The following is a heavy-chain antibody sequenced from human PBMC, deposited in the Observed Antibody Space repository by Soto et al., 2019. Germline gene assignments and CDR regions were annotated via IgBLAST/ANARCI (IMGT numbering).Heavy chain of an antibody. CDR3: ASFGIAAAGPAQVADY. CDR1: GFTFSSYG. Sequence: GGSLRLSCAASGFTFSSYGMHWVRQAPGKGLEWVAVIWYDGSNKYYADSVRGRFTISRDNSKNTLYLQMNSLRAEDTAVYYCASFGIAAAGPAQVADYWGQGTLVTVSS. J-gene: IGHJ4*02. CDR2: IWYDGSNK. V-gene: IGHV3-33*01. D-gene: IGHD6-13*01.